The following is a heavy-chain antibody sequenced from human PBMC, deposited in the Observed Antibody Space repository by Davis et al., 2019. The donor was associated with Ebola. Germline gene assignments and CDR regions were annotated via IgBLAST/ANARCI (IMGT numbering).Heavy chain of an antibody. V-gene: IGHV3-23*01. D-gene: IGHD2-15*01. CDR1: GFTFSNYD. Sequence: GESLKISCAASGFTFSNYDMSWVRQVPGKGLEWVSTISASEGHTHYSDSVKGRFTISRDNSKDTRYLQMNSLRAEETATYYCARYCHYPDCSYFDCWGQGTMVAVSS. CDR3: ARYCHYPDCSYFDC. CDR2: ISASEGHT. J-gene: IGHJ4*02.